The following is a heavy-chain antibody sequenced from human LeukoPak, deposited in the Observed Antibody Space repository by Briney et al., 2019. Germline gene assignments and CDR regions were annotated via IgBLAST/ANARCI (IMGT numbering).Heavy chain of an antibody. Sequence: GGSLRLSCAASGFTFSSYGMHWVRQAPGKGLEWVAVISYDGSNKYYADSVKGRFTISRDNSKNTLYLQMNSLRAEDTAVYYCAKDGLVVVGGIGYFQNWGQGTLVTVSS. CDR3: AKDGLVVVGGIGYFQN. J-gene: IGHJ1*01. CDR2: ISYDGSNK. V-gene: IGHV3-30*18. D-gene: IGHD2-2*01. CDR1: GFTFSSYG.